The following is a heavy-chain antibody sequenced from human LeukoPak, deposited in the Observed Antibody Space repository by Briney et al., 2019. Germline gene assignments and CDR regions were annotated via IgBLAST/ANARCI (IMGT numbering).Heavy chain of an antibody. J-gene: IGHJ5*02. CDR3: ARALVVVAARGWFDP. D-gene: IGHD2-15*01. CDR1: GYTFTSYG. Sequence: ASVKVSCKTSGYTFTSYGISWVRQAPGQGLEWMGWISGYNGNTNYAPMLQGRVTLTTDKSTTTGYMELRSLTSDDTAVYYCARALVVVAARGWFDPWGQGTLVTVSS. CDR2: ISGYNGNT. V-gene: IGHV1-18*01.